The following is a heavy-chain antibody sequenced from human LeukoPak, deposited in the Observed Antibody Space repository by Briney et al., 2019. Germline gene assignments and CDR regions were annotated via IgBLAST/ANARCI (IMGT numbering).Heavy chain of an antibody. CDR1: GDSVSDTIYY. J-gene: IGHJ4*02. D-gene: IGHD3-9*01. V-gene: IGHV4-39*01. Sequence: SETLSLTCTVSGDSVSDTIYYWGWIRQPPGQGLQWIGNIYYTGSTYYNPSLRSRVTMSVDTSKNQFSLKMSSVTAADTAVYYCGRLSKGRFFDYVFDFWGQGTLLTVSS. CDR2: IYYTGST. CDR3: GRLSKGRFFDYVFDF.